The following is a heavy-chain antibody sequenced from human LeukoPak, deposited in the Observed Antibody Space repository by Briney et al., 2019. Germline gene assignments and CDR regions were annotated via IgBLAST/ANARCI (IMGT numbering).Heavy chain of an antibody. CDR2: IKQDGSEK. CDR1: GLSVSGYW. J-gene: IGHJ6*03. CDR3: ANPLPPGDYYYYMDV. Sequence: GGSLRLSCAASGLSVSGYWLTWVRQAPGKGLEWVANIKQDGSEKNYVDSVKGRFTISRDNSKNTLYLQMNSLRAEDTAVYYCANPLPPGDYYYYMDVWGKGTTVTVSS. V-gene: IGHV3-7*03. D-gene: IGHD3-10*01.